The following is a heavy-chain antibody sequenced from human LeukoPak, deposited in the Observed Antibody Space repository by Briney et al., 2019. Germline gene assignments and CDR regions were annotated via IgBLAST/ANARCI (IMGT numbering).Heavy chain of an antibody. J-gene: IGHJ4*02. Sequence: ASVKVSCKASGYTFPNYFMHWLRQAPGQELEWMGIINPTGGSTTYAQKFQGRVTMTRDTSTSTVYMELSSLRSDDTAVYYCARTAARRFDYWGQGTLVTDSS. CDR2: INPTGGST. CDR1: GYTFPNYF. V-gene: IGHV1-46*01. D-gene: IGHD6-6*01. CDR3: ARTAARRFDY.